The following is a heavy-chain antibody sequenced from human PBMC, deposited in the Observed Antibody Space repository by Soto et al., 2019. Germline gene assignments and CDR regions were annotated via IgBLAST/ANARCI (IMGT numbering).Heavy chain of an antibody. V-gene: IGHV5-51*01. CDR2: IYPGDSDT. CDR1: GYSFTSYW. D-gene: IGHD2-15*01. Sequence: PGESLKSSCKGSGYSFTSYWIGWVRQMPGKGLEWMGIIYPGDSDTRYSPSFQGQVTISADKSISTAYLQWSSLKASDTAMYYCARLSVDIIDYYYYSGMDVWGQGTTVTVSS. CDR3: ARLSVDIIDYYYYSGMDV. J-gene: IGHJ6*02.